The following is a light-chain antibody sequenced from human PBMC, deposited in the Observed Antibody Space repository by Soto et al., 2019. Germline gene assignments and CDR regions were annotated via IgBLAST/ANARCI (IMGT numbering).Light chain of an antibody. CDR3: QQSYSTPLT. V-gene: IGKV1-39*01. J-gene: IGKJ4*01. CDR2: AAS. Sequence: DIQMTQSPSSLSASVGDRVTITCRASQSINSYLNWYQQEPGKAPKLLINAASSLQSGVPSRFSGSGSGTDFTLTISSLQPGDFATYYCQQSYSTPLTFGGGTKVEIK. CDR1: QSINSY.